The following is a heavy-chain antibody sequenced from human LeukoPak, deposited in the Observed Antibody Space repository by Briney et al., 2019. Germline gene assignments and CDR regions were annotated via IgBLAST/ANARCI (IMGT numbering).Heavy chain of an antibody. CDR2: ISWNSGSI. CDR3: AKNMGDGYNQRGFDY. J-gene: IGHJ4*02. D-gene: IGHD5-24*01. CDR1: GFTFDDYA. Sequence: GGSLRLSCAASGFTFDDYAMHWVRQAPGKGLEWVSAISWNSGSISYADSVKGRFTISRDNAKNSLYLQMNSLRAEDMALYYCAKNMGDGYNQRGFDYWGQGTLITVSS. V-gene: IGHV3-9*03.